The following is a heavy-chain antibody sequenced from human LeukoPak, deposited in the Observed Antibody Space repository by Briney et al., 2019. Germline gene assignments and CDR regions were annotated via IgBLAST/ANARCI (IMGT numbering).Heavy chain of an antibody. J-gene: IGHJ3*02. Sequence: PSETLSLTCTASGCAISSYYRSWIRQPPGKGLEWIGDIYYSGSTTYNPYLKSRVTISVETTKNKFSLKLSTMTTADTAEYYCARDLRCITMVRGAHDAFDIWGQGTMVTVSS. CDR2: IYYSGST. CDR3: ARDLRCITMVRGAHDAFDI. CDR1: GCAISSYY. D-gene: IGHD3-10*01. V-gene: IGHV4-59*01.